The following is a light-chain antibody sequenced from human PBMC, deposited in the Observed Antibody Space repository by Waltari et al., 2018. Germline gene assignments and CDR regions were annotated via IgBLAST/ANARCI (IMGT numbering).Light chain of an antibody. V-gene: IGLV2-23*01. CDR1: SSDVGSYNL. CDR3: CSYAGSSTLL. Sequence: QSALTQPASVSGSPGQSITVSCTGTSSDVGSYNLVSWYQQHPGKAPKLMIYEGSKRPSGVSNRCSGSKSGNTASLTISGLQAEDEADYYCCSYAGSSTLLFGGGTKVTVL. CDR2: EGS. J-gene: IGLJ2*01.